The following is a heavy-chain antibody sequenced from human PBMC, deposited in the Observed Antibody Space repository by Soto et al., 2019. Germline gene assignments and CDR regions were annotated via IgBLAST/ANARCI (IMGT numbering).Heavy chain of an antibody. Sequence: QVQLQQWGAGLLKPSETLSLTCAVYGGSFSGYYWTWIRQPPGTGLEWIGEINHSGSTNYNPSLKSRVTISVDTSMNHFSLKLTSVTAADTAVYYCARDKIYGLFAYWGQGNLVTVSS. CDR2: INHSGST. D-gene: IGHD3-10*01. J-gene: IGHJ4*02. CDR3: ARDKIYGLFAY. V-gene: IGHV4-34*01. CDR1: GGSFSGYY.